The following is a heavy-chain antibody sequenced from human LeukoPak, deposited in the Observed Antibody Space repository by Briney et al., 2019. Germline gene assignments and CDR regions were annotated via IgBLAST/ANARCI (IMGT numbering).Heavy chain of an antibody. Sequence: TGGSLRLSCAASGFTFSSYAMHWVRQAPGKGLEWVAVISYDGSNKYYADSVKGRFTISRDNSKNTLYLQMNTLRVDDTAVYYCTRDLMDYDVSTGLHHYYMDVWGQGTTVTVSS. J-gene: IGHJ6*02. V-gene: IGHV3-30-3*01. CDR3: TRDLMDYDVSTGLHHYYMDV. CDR1: GFTFSSYA. D-gene: IGHD3-9*01. CDR2: ISYDGSNK.